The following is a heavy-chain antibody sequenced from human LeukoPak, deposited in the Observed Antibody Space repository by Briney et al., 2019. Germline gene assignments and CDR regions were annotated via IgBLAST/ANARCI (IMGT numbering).Heavy chain of an antibody. J-gene: IGHJ4*02. Sequence: SETLSLTCTVSGGSISSRSYYWGWIRQPPGKGLEWIGSIYYSGSTYYNPSLKSRVTISVDTSKNQFSLKLSSVTAADTAVYYCARVGGYDPRGRDWGQGTLVTVSS. CDR3: ARVGGYDPRGRD. CDR2: IYYSGST. D-gene: IGHD5-12*01. V-gene: IGHV4-39*07. CDR1: GGSISSRSYY.